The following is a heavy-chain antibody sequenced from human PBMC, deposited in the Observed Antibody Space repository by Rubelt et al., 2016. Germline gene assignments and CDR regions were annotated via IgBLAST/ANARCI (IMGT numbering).Heavy chain of an antibody. CDR2: IGTTSSSI. CDR1: GFTFSSYS. Sequence: EVQLVESGGGLVQPGGSLRLSCAASGFTFSSYSMNWVRQAPGKGLEWVSFIGTTSSSIYYADFVKGRFTISRDSAKNSLYLQMNSLRAEDTAVYYCARTPSLYCSSTSCYTGSLDYWGQGTLVTVSS. J-gene: IGHJ4*02. D-gene: IGHD2-2*02. V-gene: IGHV3-48*04. CDR3: ARTPSLYCSSTSCYTGSLDY.